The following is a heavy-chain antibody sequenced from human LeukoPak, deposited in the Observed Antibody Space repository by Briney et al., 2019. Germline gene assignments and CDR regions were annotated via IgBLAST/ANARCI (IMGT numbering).Heavy chain of an antibody. CDR1: GFTFSNYW. J-gene: IGHJ4*02. Sequence: GGSLRLSCAASGFTFSNYWMNWVRQAPGKGLEWVANIKQDGSEKDYVDSVKGRFTISRDNAKNSLYLQMNSLRAEDTAVYFCARVSSLAVAGFFDYWGQGILVTVSS. D-gene: IGHD6-19*01. CDR2: IKQDGSEK. CDR3: ARVSSLAVAGFFDY. V-gene: IGHV3-7*01.